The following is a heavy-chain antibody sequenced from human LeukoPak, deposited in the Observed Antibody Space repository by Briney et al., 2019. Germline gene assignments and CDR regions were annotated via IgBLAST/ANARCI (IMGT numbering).Heavy chain of an antibody. CDR3: ARSWAVAGTNNYFDY. D-gene: IGHD6-19*01. J-gene: IGHJ4*02. CDR1: GFTFSSYG. V-gene: IGHV3-33*01. CDR2: IWYDGSNK. Sequence: GRSLRLSCAASGFTFSSYGMHWVRQAPGKGLEWVAVIWYDGSNKYYADSVKGRFTISRDNSKNTLYLQMNSLRAEDTAVYYCARSWAVAGTNNYFDYWGQGTLVTVSS.